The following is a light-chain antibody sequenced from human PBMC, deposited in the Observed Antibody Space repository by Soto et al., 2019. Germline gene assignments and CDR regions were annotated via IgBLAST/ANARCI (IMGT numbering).Light chain of an antibody. V-gene: IGLV2-11*01. CDR3: CSYAGSYSVV. Sequence: QSALTQPRSVSGSPGQSVTISCSGTLSDVGTYNYVSWYQLHPGKAPKLMVYDISKRPSGVPDRFSGYKAGNTASLTSSGLQSEDEADYYCCSYAGSYSVVFGGGTELTVL. CDR1: LSDVGTYNY. CDR2: DIS. J-gene: IGLJ3*02.